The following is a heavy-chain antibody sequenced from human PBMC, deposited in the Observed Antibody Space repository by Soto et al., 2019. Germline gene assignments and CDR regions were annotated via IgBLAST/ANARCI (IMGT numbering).Heavy chain of an antibody. Sequence: PGGSLRLSCAASGFTFSTYAMTWVRQAPGKGLEWVSAISASGGSTYYADSVKGRFTISRDNSKNTLYLQMNSLRVEDTAVYYCAKVGFPYSCGYLFDYWGQGTLVTVSS. CDR3: AKVGFPYSCGYLFDY. J-gene: IGHJ4*02. V-gene: IGHV3-23*01. CDR2: ISASGGST. CDR1: GFTFSTYA. D-gene: IGHD5-12*01.